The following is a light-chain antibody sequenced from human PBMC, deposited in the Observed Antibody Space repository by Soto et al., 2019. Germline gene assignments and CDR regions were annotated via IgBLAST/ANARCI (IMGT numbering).Light chain of an antibody. Sequence: DIQMPQSPSSLFASVGDRVTITCQATQDINIYLNWYQQKPGKAPNLLIYDASNLEIGVPSRFSGSGSGTHFTFTISSLQTEDIGTYYCQQYDILPITFGRGTKVDIK. J-gene: IGKJ4*01. CDR3: QQYDILPIT. CDR1: QDINIY. CDR2: DAS. V-gene: IGKV1-33*01.